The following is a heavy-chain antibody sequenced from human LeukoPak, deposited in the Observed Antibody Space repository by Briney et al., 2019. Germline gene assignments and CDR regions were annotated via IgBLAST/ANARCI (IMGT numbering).Heavy chain of an antibody. CDR3: ARGGSGSLTPLSY. V-gene: IGHV4-34*01. CDR2: INHSGGT. CDR1: GGSFSGYS. J-gene: IGHJ4*02. D-gene: IGHD3-10*01. Sequence: SETLSLTCAVYGGSFSGYSWNWIRQPPVKGLEWIGEINHSGGTNYNPSLKSRVTISVDTSKNQFSLKLSSVTAADTAVYYCARGGSGSLTPLSYWGQGTLVTVSS.